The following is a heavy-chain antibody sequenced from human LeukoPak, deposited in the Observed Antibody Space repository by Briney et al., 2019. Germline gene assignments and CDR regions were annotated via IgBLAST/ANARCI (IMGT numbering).Heavy chain of an antibody. Sequence: SETLSLTCTVSCGSVSSADYYWSWIRQPPGKGLEWIGYIYFTGSIYHNPSLRGPITISLDTSKNQFSLKLNSVTDADTAVFYCARVNVACGDHRGLLGHVLDIWGQGTMVTVSS. J-gene: IGHJ3*02. D-gene: IGHD4-17*01. V-gene: IGHV4-30-4*01. CDR2: IYFTGSI. CDR1: CGSVSSADYY. CDR3: ARVNVACGDHRGLLGHVLDI.